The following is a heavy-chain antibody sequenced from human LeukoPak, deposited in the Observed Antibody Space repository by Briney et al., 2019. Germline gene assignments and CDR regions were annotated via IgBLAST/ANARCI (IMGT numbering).Heavy chain of an antibody. CDR2: IYNTGST. CDR3: ARGRYFDY. CDR1: GGSISSYY. J-gene: IGHJ4*02. V-gene: IGHV4-4*07. Sequence: SATLSLTCTVSGGSISSYYWSWIRPPAGKGLEWIGRIYNTGSTNYNPSFESRVTMSVDTSKDQFSLRLSSVTAADTAVYYCARGRYFDYWGQGTLVSVSS.